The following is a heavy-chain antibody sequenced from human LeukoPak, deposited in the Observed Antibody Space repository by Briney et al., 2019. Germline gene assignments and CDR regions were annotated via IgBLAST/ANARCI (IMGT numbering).Heavy chain of an antibody. CDR3: ARDLPNYCSSTSCPRWYYMDV. CDR2: INPSGGAT. Sequence: ASVKVSCKASGYTFTSYYMNWVRQAPGQGLEWMGIINPSGGATNYAQKFQGRVTITADESTSTAYMELSSLRSEDTAVYYCARDLPNYCSSTSCPRWYYMDVWGKGTTVTVSS. J-gene: IGHJ6*03. CDR1: GYTFTSYY. D-gene: IGHD2-2*01. V-gene: IGHV1-46*01.